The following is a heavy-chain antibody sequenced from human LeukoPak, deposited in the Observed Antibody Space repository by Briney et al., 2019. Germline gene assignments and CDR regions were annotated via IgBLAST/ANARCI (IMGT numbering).Heavy chain of an antibody. D-gene: IGHD2-15*01. J-gene: IGHJ4*02. CDR2: INHSGST. Sequence: SETLSLTCTVSGGSISSGGYFWSWIRQPPGKGLEWIGEINHSGSTNYNPSLKSRVTISVDTSKNQFSLKLSSVTAADTAVYYCARGYCSGGSRYSGLDYWGQGTLVTVSS. CDR3: ARGYCSGGSRYSGLDY. V-gene: IGHV4-39*07. CDR1: GGSISSGGYF.